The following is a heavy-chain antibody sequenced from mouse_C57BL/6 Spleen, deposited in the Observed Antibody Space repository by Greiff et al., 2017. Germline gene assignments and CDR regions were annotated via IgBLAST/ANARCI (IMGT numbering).Heavy chain of an antibody. CDR1: GYAFSSYW. V-gene: IGHV1-80*01. D-gene: IGHD2-5*01. J-gene: IGHJ4*01. CDR2: IYPGDGDT. Sequence: QVHVKQSGAELVKPGASVKISCKASGYAFSSYWMNWVKQRPGKGLEWIGQIYPGDGDTNYNGKFKGKATLTADKSSSTAYMQLSSLTSEDSAVYFCARGGHYSNRNYYAMDYWGQGTSVTVSS. CDR3: ARGGHYSNRNYYAMDY.